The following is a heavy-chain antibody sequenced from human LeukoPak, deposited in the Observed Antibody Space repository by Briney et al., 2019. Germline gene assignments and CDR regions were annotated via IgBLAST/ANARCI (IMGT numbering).Heavy chain of an antibody. CDR3: ARAISGYDLGVYYFDY. CDR1: GGSISSYY. CDR2: IYYSGST. J-gene: IGHJ4*02. Sequence: SETLSLTCTVSGGSISSYYWSWIRQPPGKGLEWLGYIYYSGSTSYNPSLKSRVTISVDTSKNQFSLKLSSVTAADTAVYYCARAISGYDLGVYYFDYWGQGTLVTVSS. D-gene: IGHD5-12*01. V-gene: IGHV4-59*01.